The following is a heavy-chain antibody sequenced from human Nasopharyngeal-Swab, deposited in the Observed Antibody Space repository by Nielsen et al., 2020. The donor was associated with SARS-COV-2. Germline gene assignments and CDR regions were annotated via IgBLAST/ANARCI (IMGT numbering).Heavy chain of an antibody. D-gene: IGHD1-26*01. CDR1: GDSVSSNSAA. Sequence: SETLSLTCAISGDSVSSNSAAWNWIRQSPSRGLEWLGKTYYRSKWYNDYAVSVKSRITINPDTSKNQFSLQLNSVTPEDTAVYYCARDLGKWEPQAGFDYWGQGTLVTVSS. CDR2: TYYRSKWYN. J-gene: IGHJ4*02. V-gene: IGHV6-1*01. CDR3: ARDLGKWEPQAGFDY.